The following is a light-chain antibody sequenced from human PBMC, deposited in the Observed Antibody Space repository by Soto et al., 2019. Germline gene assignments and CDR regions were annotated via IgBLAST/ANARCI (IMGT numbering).Light chain of an antibody. V-gene: IGKV3-20*01. Sequence: IVLTQSPGTLSLSPGERATLSCRASQSVSSSYLAWYQQKPGQAPRLLIYGASSRATGIPDRFSGSGSGTDFTLTISRLEPEDFAVYFCQQYGSSPPLTFGGGTKWIS. CDR1: QSVSSSY. CDR2: GAS. J-gene: IGKJ4*01. CDR3: QQYGSSPPLT.